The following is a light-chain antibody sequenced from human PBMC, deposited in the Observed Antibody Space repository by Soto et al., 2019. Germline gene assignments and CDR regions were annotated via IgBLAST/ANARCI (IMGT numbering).Light chain of an antibody. CDR1: QSVSRS. CDR2: KAS. J-gene: IGKJ2*01. Sequence: DLQMTQSPSILSASVGDRVTITCRASQSVSRSLAWYQQKPGKAPTLLIYKASTLSRGVPSRFSGGGFGTEFTLTINSLQPDDFATYYCQQYNVFSPYTFGQGTKLEI. CDR3: QQYNVFSPYT. V-gene: IGKV1-5*03.